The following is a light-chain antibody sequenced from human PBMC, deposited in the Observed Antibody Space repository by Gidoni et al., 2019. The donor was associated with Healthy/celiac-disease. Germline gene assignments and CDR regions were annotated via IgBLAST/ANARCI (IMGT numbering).Light chain of an antibody. CDR3: QQYNNWPRT. CDR2: GAS. J-gene: IGKJ2*01. CDR1: QSVSSN. V-gene: IGKV3-15*01. Sequence: EIVMTQSPATLSVSPGERATLSCRASQSVSSNLAWYQQKPGHAPRLLIYGASTRATGIPDRFSGSGSGTEFTLTISSLQSEDFAVYYCQQYNNWPRTFGQGTKLEIK.